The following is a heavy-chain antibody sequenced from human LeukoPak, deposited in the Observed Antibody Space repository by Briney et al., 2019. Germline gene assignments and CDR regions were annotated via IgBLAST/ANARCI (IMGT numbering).Heavy chain of an antibody. V-gene: IGHV4-34*01. CDR3: ARGNGDGAVLLWFGELLPSHYYYYGMDV. J-gene: IGHJ6*02. D-gene: IGHD3-10*01. CDR1: GGSFSGYY. Sequence: SETLSLTCAVYGGSFSGYYWSWIRQPPGKGLEWIGEINHSGSTNYNPSLKSRVTISVDTSKNQFSLKLSSVTAADTAVYYCARGNGDGAVLLWFGELLPSHYYYYGMDVWGQGTTVTVSS. CDR2: INHSGST.